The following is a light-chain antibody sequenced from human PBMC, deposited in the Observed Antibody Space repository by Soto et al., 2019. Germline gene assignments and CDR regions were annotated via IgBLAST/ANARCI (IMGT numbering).Light chain of an antibody. CDR3: QQYNTWPRT. CDR2: GAS. Sequence: EIVMTQSPATLSVSPGEGATLSCRASQGLTTKLAWYQQKPGQAPRLLIYGASTRATGIPARFSGSGSGTELTLTISSLQSEDFAVYYCQQYNTWPRTFGQGTKVDIK. V-gene: IGKV3-15*01. CDR1: QGLTTK. J-gene: IGKJ1*01.